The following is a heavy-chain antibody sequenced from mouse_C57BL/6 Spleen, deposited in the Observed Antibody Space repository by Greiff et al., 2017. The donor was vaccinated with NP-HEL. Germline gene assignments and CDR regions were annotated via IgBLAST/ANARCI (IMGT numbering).Heavy chain of an antibody. J-gene: IGHJ2*01. V-gene: IGHV5-16*01. Sequence: EVQLVESEGGLVQPGSSMKLSCTASGFTFSDYYMAWVRQVPEKGLEWVANINYDGSSTYYLDSLKSRFIISRDNAKNILYLQMSSLKSEDTATYYCARDLGSNYFYFDYWGQGTTLTVSS. CDR2: INYDGSST. CDR3: ARDLGSNYFYFDY. CDR1: GFTFSDYY. D-gene: IGHD2-5*01.